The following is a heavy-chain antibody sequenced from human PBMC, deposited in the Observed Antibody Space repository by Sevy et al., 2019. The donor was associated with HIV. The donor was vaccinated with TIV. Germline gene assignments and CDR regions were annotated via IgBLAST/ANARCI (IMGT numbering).Heavy chain of an antibody. Sequence: GGSLRLSCSASTFTFSNYAMTWVRQAPGKGLEWVSSISGGGFGTSYADSVKGRFTISRDNSNNTLYLQMNNLRVEDTAIYYCVQEKGVTIINIFDSSGQGTRVTVSS. J-gene: IGHJ4*02. CDR1: TFTFSNYA. CDR2: ISGGGFGT. D-gene: IGHD3-10*01. CDR3: VQEKGVTIINIFDS. V-gene: IGHV3-23*01.